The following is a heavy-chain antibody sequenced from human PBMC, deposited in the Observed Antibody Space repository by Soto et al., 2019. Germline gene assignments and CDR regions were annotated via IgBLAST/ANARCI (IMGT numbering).Heavy chain of an antibody. V-gene: IGHV1-69*13. Sequence: SVKVSCKASGGTFSSYAISWVRQAPGQGLEWMGGIIPIFSTANYAQKFQGRVTITADESTSTAYMELSSLRSEDTAVYYCARDRHEGYNLWAVDYWGQGTLVTVS. J-gene: IGHJ4*02. CDR2: IIPIFSTA. D-gene: IGHD5-12*01. CDR3: ARDRHEGYNLWAVDY. CDR1: GGTFSSYA.